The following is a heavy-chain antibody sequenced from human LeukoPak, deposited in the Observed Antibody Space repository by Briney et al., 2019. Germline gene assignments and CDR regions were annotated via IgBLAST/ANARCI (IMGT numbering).Heavy chain of an antibody. V-gene: IGHV3-30*04. Sequence: GGSLRLSCAASGFTFSSYAMHWVRQAPGKGLEWVAVISYDGSNKYYADSVKGRFTISRDNSKDTLYLQMNSLRAEDTAVYYCARDFSPSSYYDSSGYYAYWGQGTLVTVSS. J-gene: IGHJ4*02. D-gene: IGHD3-22*01. CDR1: GFTFSSYA. CDR2: ISYDGSNK. CDR3: ARDFSPSSYYDSSGYYAY.